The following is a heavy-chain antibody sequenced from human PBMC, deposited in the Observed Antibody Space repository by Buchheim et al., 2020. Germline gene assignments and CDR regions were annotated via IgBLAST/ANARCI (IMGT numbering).Heavy chain of an antibody. Sequence: QVQLQQWGAGLLKPSGTLSLTCAVSGGSISSSNWWSWVRQPPGKGLEWIGEIYHSGSTNYNPSLKSRVTISVDKSQNQFSPKLSSVTAADTAVYYCARAPREGYCSGGSCYPADYYFDYWGQGTL. J-gene: IGHJ4*02. CDR2: IYHSGST. V-gene: IGHV4-4*02. CDR1: GGSISSSNW. D-gene: IGHD2-15*01. CDR3: ARAPREGYCSGGSCYPADYYFDY.